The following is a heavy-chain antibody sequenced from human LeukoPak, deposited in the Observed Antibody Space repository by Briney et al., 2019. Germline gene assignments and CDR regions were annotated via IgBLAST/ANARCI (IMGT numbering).Heavy chain of an antibody. CDR1: GGSISSSRYF. D-gene: IGHD3-22*01. CDR2: INHSGST. J-gene: IGHJ4*02. CDR3: ARGLYDSSGHHPYFDY. Sequence: PSETLSLTCTVSGGSISSSRYFWGWIRQPPGKGLEWIGEINHSGSTNYNPSLKSRVTISVDTSKNQFSLKLSSVTAADTAVYYCARGLYDSSGHHPYFDYWGQGTLVTVSS. V-gene: IGHV4-39*07.